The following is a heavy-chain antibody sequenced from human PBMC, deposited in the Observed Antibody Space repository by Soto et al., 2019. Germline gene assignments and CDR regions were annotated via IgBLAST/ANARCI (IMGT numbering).Heavy chain of an antibody. Sequence: QVQLVQSGAEVKKPGSSVKVSCKASGGTFSSYAISWVRQAPGQGLEWMGGIIPIFGTANYAQKFQGRVTITADESTSTAYMELSSLRSEDTAVYYCAGGPPLESPLKYCGGGSCYPGGWFDPWGQGTLVTVSS. J-gene: IGHJ5*02. D-gene: IGHD2-15*01. CDR3: AGGPPLESPLKYCGGGSCYPGGWFDP. V-gene: IGHV1-69*01. CDR2: IIPIFGTA. CDR1: GGTFSSYA.